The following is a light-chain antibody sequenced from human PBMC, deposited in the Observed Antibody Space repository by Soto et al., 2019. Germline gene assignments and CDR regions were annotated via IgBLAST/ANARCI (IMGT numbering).Light chain of an antibody. J-gene: IGLJ1*01. CDR2: TNN. CDR1: SSNIGSNT. CDR3: AAWDDSLYGFV. Sequence: QSVLTQPPSASGAPGQRVTISCSGSSSNIGSNTVNWYQQLPGTAPKLLIYTNNQRPSGVRDRFSGSRSGTSASLAISGLQSEDEADYYCAAWDDSLYGFVFGTGTKLTVL. V-gene: IGLV1-44*01.